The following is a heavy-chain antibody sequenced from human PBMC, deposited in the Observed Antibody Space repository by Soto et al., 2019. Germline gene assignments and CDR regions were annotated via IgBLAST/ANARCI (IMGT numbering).Heavy chain of an antibody. V-gene: IGHV3-23*01. Sequence: EVQLLESGGGLVQPGGSLRLSCAASGFTFSSYAMSWVRQAPGEGLEWVSAIRGSGGSTYYADSVKGRFTISRDNSKNTLYLQMNSLRAEDTAVYYCAKYSSGWYYPFDYWGQGTLVTVSS. J-gene: IGHJ4*02. CDR1: GFTFSSYA. CDR3: AKYSSGWYYPFDY. D-gene: IGHD6-19*01. CDR2: IRGSGGST.